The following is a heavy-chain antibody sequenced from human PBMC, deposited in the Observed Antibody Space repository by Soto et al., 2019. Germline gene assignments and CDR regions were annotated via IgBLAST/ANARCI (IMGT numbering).Heavy chain of an antibody. CDR3: ARGECSSNYCFTRWALDI. J-gene: IGHJ3*02. CDR2: INHSRST. V-gene: IGHV4-34*01. D-gene: IGHD2-2*01. CDR1: GGSFSGYY. Sequence: SSETLSLTCAVYGGSFSGYYWTWIRQTPGKGLEWIGEINHSRSTNYKPSLKSRVSISADTSKKQFSLNLTSVTAADTAVYYCARGECSSNYCFTRWALDIWGQGTVVTVSS.